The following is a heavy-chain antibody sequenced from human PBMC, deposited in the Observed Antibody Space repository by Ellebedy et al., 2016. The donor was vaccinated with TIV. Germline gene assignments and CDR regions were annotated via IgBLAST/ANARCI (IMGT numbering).Heavy chain of an antibody. V-gene: IGHV3-23*01. D-gene: IGHD3-9*01. Sequence: GESLKISCVASGFAFSNLALSWVRQAPGRGLEWVSTISDVGIIHYADSVEGRFTISRDNSKNTLYLQMNSLRAEDTAVYYCAKDPFGDWLLHNYNMDVWGQGTTVTVSS. CDR3: AKDPFGDWLLHNYNMDV. J-gene: IGHJ6*02. CDR2: ISDVGII. CDR1: GFAFSNLA.